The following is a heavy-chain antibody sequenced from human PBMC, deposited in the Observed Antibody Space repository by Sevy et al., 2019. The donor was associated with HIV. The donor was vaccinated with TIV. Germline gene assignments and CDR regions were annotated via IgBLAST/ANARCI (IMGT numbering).Heavy chain of an antibody. D-gene: IGHD3-22*01. V-gene: IGHV3-21*03. CDR3: ARSTDYYDNSGYDS. CDR1: GFTFSYYT. Sequence: GGSLRLSCAASGFTFSYYTMNWVRQAPGKGLEWVSSISSGSSYIFYADSMKGRFTVSRDNAKNSLFLQMNSLGDADTALYYCARSTDYYDNSGYDSWGRGTLVTVSS. CDR2: ISSGSSYI. J-gene: IGHJ4*02.